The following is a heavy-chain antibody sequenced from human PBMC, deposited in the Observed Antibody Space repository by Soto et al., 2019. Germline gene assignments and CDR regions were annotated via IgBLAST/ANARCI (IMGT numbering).Heavy chain of an antibody. V-gene: IGHV4-61*03. CDR3: ARGAGFSYASTWFDI. J-gene: IGHJ5*02. D-gene: IGHD5-18*01. CDR1: GASVISGTYY. CDR2: IYYTGST. Sequence: PSETLSLTCTFFGASVISGTYYWSWIRQAPGKGLEWVGHIYYTGSTNYNPSLNNRVTISVDTSKNHFSLQLTSVTAADTAVYYCARGAGFSYASTWFDIWGQGTLVTVSS.